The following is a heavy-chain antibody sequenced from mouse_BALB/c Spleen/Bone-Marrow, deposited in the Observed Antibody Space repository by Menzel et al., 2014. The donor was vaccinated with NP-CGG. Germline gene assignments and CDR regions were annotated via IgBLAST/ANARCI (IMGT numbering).Heavy chain of an antibody. CDR3: ARDDGYDAGFAGFVY. V-gene: IGHV1S81*02. Sequence: QVQLQQSGAALVKPGASVKLSCKASGYTFTSYWMHWVKQRPGQGLEWIGEINPRNGRTNYNEKFKSKATLTVDKSSSTAYIQRSSLTPEDSAVYYCARDDGYDAGFAGFVYWGQGTLVTVSA. J-gene: IGHJ3*01. D-gene: IGHD2-2*01. CDR1: GYTFTSYW. CDR2: INPRNGRT.